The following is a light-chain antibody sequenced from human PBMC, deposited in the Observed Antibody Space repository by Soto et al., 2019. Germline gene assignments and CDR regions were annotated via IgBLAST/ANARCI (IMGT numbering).Light chain of an antibody. CDR3: SSYTSSSTGII. V-gene: IGLV2-14*01. Sequence: QSVLTQPGSVSGSRGQWTTISCTGTSSDVGGYNYVSWYQQHPGKAPKLMIYDVSNRPSGVSNRFSGSKSGNTASLTISGLQAEDEADYYCSSYTSSSTGIIFGTGTKVTVL. J-gene: IGLJ1*01. CDR1: SSDVGGYNY. CDR2: DVS.